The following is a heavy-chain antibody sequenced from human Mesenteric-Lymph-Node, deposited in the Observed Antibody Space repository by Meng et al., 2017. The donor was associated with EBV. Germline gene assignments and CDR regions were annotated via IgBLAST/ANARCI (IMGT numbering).Heavy chain of an antibody. D-gene: IGHD3-10*01. Sequence: QVQLVQSGAEVKKPGASMTPSCKASGYTFSNYYIHWVRQAPGQGLEWMGRINSKSGGTNYAQKFQGRVTMTRDTSSNTAYMDLRSLRSDDTAVYYCAVLWFGEFRDYWGQGTLVTVSS. CDR2: INSKSGGT. CDR3: AVLWFGEFRDY. V-gene: IGHV1-2*06. J-gene: IGHJ4*02. CDR1: GYTFSNYY.